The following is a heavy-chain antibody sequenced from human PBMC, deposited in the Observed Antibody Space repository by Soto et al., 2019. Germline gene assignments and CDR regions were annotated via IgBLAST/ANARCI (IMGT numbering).Heavy chain of an antibody. Sequence: QVQLVQSGAEVKKPGSSVKISCKASGGTFSSYAISWVRQAPGQGLEWMGGIIPIFGTVNYAQKFQGRVTITAVESTSTAYMELSSLRSEDTAVYYCAREQGSGWYLAPFDYWGQGTLVTVSS. J-gene: IGHJ4*02. V-gene: IGHV1-69*01. D-gene: IGHD6-19*01. CDR1: GGTFSSYA. CDR2: IIPIFGTV. CDR3: AREQGSGWYLAPFDY.